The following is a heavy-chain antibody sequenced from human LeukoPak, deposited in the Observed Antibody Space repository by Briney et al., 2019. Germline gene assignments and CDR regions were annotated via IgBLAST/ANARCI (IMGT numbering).Heavy chain of an antibody. CDR2: IYHSGST. CDR1: GYSISSGYY. V-gene: IGHV4-38-2*02. D-gene: IGHD5-18*01. CDR3: AKPARGYSYGYPYFDY. J-gene: IGHJ4*02. Sequence: SETLSLTCTVSGYSISSGYYWGWIRQPPGKGLEWIGSIYHSGSTYYNPSLKSRVTISVDTSKNQFSLKLSSVTAADTAVYYCAKPARGYSYGYPYFDYWGQGTLVTVSS.